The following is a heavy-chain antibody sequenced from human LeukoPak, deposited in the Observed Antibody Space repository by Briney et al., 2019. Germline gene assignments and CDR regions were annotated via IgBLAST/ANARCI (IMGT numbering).Heavy chain of an antibody. CDR2: IIPILGIA. CDR3: ARNDDSSGIDY. Sequence: GASVKVSCKASGGTFSSYAISWVRQAPGQGLEWMGRIIPILGIANYAQKFQGRVTITADKSTSTAYMELSSLRSEDTAVYYCARNDDSSGIDYWGQGTLVTVSS. J-gene: IGHJ4*02. CDR1: GGTFSSYA. V-gene: IGHV1-69*04. D-gene: IGHD3-22*01.